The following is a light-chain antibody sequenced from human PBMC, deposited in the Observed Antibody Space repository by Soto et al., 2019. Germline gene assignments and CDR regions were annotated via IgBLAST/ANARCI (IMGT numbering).Light chain of an antibody. CDR1: QSVSSN. V-gene: IGKV3-15*01. CDR2: GAS. Sequence: EIVMTQSPATLSVSPGERATLSCRASQSVSSNLAWYQQKPGQAPRLLIYGASTRATGRPARFSGSGSGTDYTLTISSLQYEDFAVYYCQQYNNRPPWTFGQGTKVEIK. CDR3: QQYNNRPPWT. J-gene: IGKJ1*01.